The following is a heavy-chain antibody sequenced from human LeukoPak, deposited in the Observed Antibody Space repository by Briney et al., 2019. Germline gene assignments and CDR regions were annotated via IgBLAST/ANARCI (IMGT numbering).Heavy chain of an antibody. CDR1: GFTFSSYG. Sequence: GRSLRLSCAASGFTFSSYGMHWVRQAPGKGLEWVAVIWYDGSNKYYADSVKGRFTISRDNSKNTLYLQMNSLRAGDTAVYYCARGEIDIVVVPAATNNFDYWGQGTLVTVSS. D-gene: IGHD2-2*01. CDR3: ARGEIDIVVVPAATNNFDY. J-gene: IGHJ4*02. V-gene: IGHV3-33*01. CDR2: IWYDGSNK.